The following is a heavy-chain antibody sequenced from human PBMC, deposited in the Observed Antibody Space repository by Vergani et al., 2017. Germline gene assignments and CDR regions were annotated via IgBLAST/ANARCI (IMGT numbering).Heavy chain of an antibody. D-gene: IGHD6-19*01. CDR2: ISDNNDDV. CDR1: GFTFSHYS. CDR3: AKVGRSEVAGTFGAFDI. V-gene: IGHV3-21*04. Sequence: EVQLVESGGGVVRPGGSLRLSCASSGFTFSHYSMNWVRQAPGKGLEWVSSISDNNDDVYYADSVKGRFTISRDNAKNSLYLDMSSLRAEDTAVYYCAKVGRSEVAGTFGAFDIGGQGTMVTVSS. J-gene: IGHJ3*02.